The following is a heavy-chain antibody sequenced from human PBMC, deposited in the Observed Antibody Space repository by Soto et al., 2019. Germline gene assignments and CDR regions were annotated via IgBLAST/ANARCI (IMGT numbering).Heavy chain of an antibody. V-gene: IGHV3-23*01. D-gene: IGHD1-26*01. CDR3: AKDQERGSYPAGAFDI. J-gene: IGHJ3*02. CDR2: IKGSGGST. CDR1: GFTFSSYA. Sequence: EVQLLESGGGLVQPGGSLRLSCAASGFTFSSYAMSWVRQAPGKGLEWVSAIKGSGGSTYYADSVKGRFTISRDNSKNTLYRQMNSLRAEDTAVYYWAKDQERGSYPAGAFDIWGQGTMVTVSS.